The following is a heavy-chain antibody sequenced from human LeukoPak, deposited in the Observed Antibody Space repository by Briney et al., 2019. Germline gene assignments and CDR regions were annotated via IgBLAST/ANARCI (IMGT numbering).Heavy chain of an antibody. CDR1: GFTFSSYS. J-gene: IGHJ6*02. V-gene: IGHV3-21*01. CDR2: ISSSSSYI. Sequence: PGGSLRLSCAASGFTFSSYSMNWVRQAPGKGLEWVSSISSSSSYIYYADSVKGRFTISRDNAKNSLYLQMNSLRAEDTAVYYCARDQDSSSWYFYYYYGMDVWGQGTTVTVSS. D-gene: IGHD6-13*01. CDR3: ARDQDSSSWYFYYYYGMDV.